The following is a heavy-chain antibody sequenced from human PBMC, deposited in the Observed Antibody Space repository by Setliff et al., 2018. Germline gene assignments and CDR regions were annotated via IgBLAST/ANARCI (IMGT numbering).Heavy chain of an antibody. D-gene: IGHD2-15*01. Sequence: PSETLSLTCSVSGASISTTYYYWDWIRQSPEKGLEWIGTIYQNGITYYNPSVKGRFTISRDNSNNTLYLEMNSLRAEDTAVYYCARTCSGSGCYAGLESWGQGTPVTVSS. CDR1: GASISTTYYY. CDR2: IYQNGIT. V-gene: IGHV4-39*01. J-gene: IGHJ4*02. CDR3: ARTCSGSGCYAGLES.